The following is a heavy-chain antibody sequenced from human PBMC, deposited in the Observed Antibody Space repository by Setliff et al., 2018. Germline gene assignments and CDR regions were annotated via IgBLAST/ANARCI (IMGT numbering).Heavy chain of an antibody. V-gene: IGHV4-39*01. CDR3: VRVEAGYCSSTSCYVVGAFDI. CDR1: GGPINSDRYY. D-gene: IGHD2-2*03. J-gene: IGHJ3*02. Sequence: ETLSLTCTVSGGPINSDRYYWGWIRQPPGKGLEWIGSMYSSGSTYYNPSLKSRVTISVDTSQNQFSLKLSSVTAADTAVYYCVRVEAGYCSSTSCYVVGAFDIWGQGTMVTV. CDR2: MYSSGST.